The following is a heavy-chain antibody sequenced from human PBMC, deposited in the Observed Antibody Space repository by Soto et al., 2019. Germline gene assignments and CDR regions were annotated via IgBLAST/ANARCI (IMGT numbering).Heavy chain of an antibody. J-gene: IGHJ5*02. Sequence: PGGSLRLSCEASGFIFSSYEMNWVRQAPGKGLEWLSYITSDGSGIYYADSVRGRFTVSRDNPRNSLYLQMNSLRAEDTAVYYCAREEINCGGDCLVSWGQGTLVTVSS. CDR1: GFIFSSYE. CDR3: AREEINCGGDCLVS. D-gene: IGHD2-21*02. CDR2: ITSDGSGI. V-gene: IGHV3-48*03.